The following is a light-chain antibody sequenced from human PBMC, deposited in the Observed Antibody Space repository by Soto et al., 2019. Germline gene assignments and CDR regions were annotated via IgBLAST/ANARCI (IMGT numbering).Light chain of an antibody. CDR3: SSYTSGSTWV. V-gene: IGLV2-14*01. CDR2: EVS. Sequence: QSVLTQPSSVSGSPGQSITISCTGTSSDVGAYNYVSWYQQHPGKAPKLMIYEVSNRPSGVSNRFIGSKSGNTASLTISGRQAEDEGDYYCSSYTSGSTWVFGGGTKL. J-gene: IGLJ3*02. CDR1: SSDVGAYNY.